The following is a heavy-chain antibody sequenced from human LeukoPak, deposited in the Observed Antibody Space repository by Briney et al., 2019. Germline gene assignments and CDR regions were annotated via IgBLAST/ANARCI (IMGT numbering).Heavy chain of an antibody. J-gene: IGHJ4*02. Sequence: GGSLRLSCAASGFTFSSYAMHWVRQAPGKGLEWVAVISYDGSNKYYADSVKGRFTISGDNSKNTLYLQMNSLRAEDTAVYYCARGLIQLWLQFVYWGQGTLVTVSS. CDR1: GFTFSSYA. D-gene: IGHD5-18*01. CDR3: ARGLIQLWLQFVY. V-gene: IGHV3-30*04. CDR2: ISYDGSNK.